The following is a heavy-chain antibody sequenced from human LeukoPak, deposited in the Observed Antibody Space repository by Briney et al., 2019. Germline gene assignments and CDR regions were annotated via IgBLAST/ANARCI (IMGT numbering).Heavy chain of an antibody. CDR2: ISWNSGSI. V-gene: IGHV3-9*01. D-gene: IGHD4-17*01. J-gene: IGHJ4*02. CDR3: AKALDWATVTTLWESYFDY. Sequence: GGSLRLSCAASGFTFDDYAMHWVRQAPGKGLEWVSGISWNSGSIGYADSVKGRFTISRDNAKNSLYLQTNSLRAEDTALYYCAKALDWATVTTLWESYFDYWGQGTLVTVSS. CDR1: GFTFDDYA.